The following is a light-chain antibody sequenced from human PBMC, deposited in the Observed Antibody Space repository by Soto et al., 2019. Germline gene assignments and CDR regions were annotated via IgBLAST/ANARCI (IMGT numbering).Light chain of an antibody. J-gene: IGLJ2*01. V-gene: IGLV1-51*01. CDR1: SSNIGNND. Sequence: QSVLTQPPSVSAAPGQKVTISCSGSSSNIGNNDVSWYQQFPGTAPKLLIYDNYKRPSGIPDRFSGSKSGTSATLGISGLQTWDEADYYCGTWDSSLMGVFGGGTKLTVL. CDR3: GTWDSSLMGV. CDR2: DNY.